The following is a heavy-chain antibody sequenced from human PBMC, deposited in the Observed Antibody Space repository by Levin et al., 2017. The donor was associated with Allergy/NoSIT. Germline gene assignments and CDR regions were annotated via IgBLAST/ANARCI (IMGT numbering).Heavy chain of an antibody. Sequence: SCAASGFTFSSYSMNWVRQAPEKGLEWVSSISTTSFYIYYADSVKGRFTISRDNAKYSLYLQMNSLRAEDTAVYFCARGGPSGAFDIWGQGTMVTVSS. J-gene: IGHJ3*02. CDR1: GFTFSSYS. CDR3: ARGGPSGAFDI. CDR2: ISTTSFYI. V-gene: IGHV3-21*01. D-gene: IGHD3-10*01.